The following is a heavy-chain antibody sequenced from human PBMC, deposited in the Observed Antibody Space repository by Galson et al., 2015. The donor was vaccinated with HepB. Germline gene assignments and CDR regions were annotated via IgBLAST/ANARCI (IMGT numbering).Heavy chain of an antibody. D-gene: IGHD1-26*01. CDR1: GYTFTSYG. V-gene: IGHV1-18*04. CDR3: ARGIGIEWELPTDY. CDR2: ISAYNGNT. J-gene: IGHJ4*02. Sequence: SVKVSCKASGYTFTSYGISWVRQAPGQGLEWMVWISAYNGNTNYAQKLQGRVTMTTDTSTSTAYMELRSLRSHDTAVYYCARGIGIEWELPTDYWGQGTLVTVSS.